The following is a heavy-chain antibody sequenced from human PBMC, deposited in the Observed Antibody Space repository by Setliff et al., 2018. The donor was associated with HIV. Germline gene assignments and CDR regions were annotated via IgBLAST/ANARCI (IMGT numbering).Heavy chain of an antibody. CDR3: ARRPVLHNSGSVFDK. Sequence: NPSETLSLTCTVSGDSISSSSYYWGWLRQPPGKGLKCIGNIYYSGGTDYNPSLKSRLTISLDTSKNQFSLKLTSVTAADTAIYYCARRPVLHNSGSVFDKWGQGTLVTVSS. V-gene: IGHV4-39*01. D-gene: IGHD6-25*01. CDR1: GDSISSSSYY. CDR2: IYYSGGT. J-gene: IGHJ4*02.